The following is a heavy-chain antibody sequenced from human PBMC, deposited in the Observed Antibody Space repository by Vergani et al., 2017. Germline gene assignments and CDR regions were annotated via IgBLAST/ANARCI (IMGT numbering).Heavy chain of an antibody. Sequence: QVQVVQSGAEVKKSGASVKVSCKTSGYTFSNYYMHWVRQAPGQGLEWMGIINPSGGHTNYAPKFQGRVTMTRDTSTSTVYMELRSLRSEDTALYYCASGDYDILTGYRYWGQGTLVTVSA. V-gene: IGHV1-46*03. D-gene: IGHD3-9*01. CDR1: GYTFSNYY. CDR2: INPSGGHT. CDR3: ASGDYDILTGYRY. J-gene: IGHJ4*02.